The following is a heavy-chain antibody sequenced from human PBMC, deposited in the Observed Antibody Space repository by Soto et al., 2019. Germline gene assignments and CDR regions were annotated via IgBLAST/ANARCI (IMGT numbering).Heavy chain of an antibody. CDR1: GGSISSGGYY. CDR2: IYYSGST. V-gene: IGHV4-31*03. CDR3: ARGARYLFDP. J-gene: IGHJ5*02. Sequence: PSETLSLTCTVSGGSISSGGYYWSWIRQHPGKGLEWIGYIYYSGSTNYNPSLKSRVSISVDTSKNQFSLKLSSVTAADTSVYYCARGARYLFDPWDQGNMVTVP.